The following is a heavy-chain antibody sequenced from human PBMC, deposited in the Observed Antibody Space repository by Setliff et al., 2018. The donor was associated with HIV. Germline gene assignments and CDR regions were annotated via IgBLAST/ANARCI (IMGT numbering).Heavy chain of an antibody. Sequence: SETLSLTCAVDGGSFSGYYWSWIRQPPGKGLEWIGEINHSGSTNYNLSLKSRVTISVDTSKNQFSLKLSSVTAADTAVYYCARGRLYGVVDYWGQGTLVTVSS. J-gene: IGHJ4*02. V-gene: IGHV4-34*01. D-gene: IGHD3-10*01. CDR2: INHSGST. CDR3: ARGRLYGVVDY. CDR1: GGSFSGYY.